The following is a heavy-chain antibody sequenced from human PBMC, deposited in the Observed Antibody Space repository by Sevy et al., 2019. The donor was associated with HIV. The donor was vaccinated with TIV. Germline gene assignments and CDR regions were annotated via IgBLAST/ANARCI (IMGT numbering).Heavy chain of an antibody. J-gene: IGHJ5*02. CDR2: IYYSGST. CDR1: GGSISSSSYY. V-gene: IGHV4-39*01. Sequence: SETLSLTCTVSGGSISSSSYYWGWIRQPPGKGLEWIGSIYYSGSTYYNPSLKSRVTISVDTSKNQFSLKMSLVTAADTAVYYCARHERGPTYYDILTGYSAKSRPNCFDPWGQGTLVTVSS. CDR3: ARHERGPTYYDILTGYSAKSRPNCFDP. D-gene: IGHD3-9*01.